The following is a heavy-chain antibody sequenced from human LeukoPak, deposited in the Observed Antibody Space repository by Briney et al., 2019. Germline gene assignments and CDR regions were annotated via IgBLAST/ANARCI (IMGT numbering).Heavy chain of an antibody. V-gene: IGHV4-39*07. CDR2: IFHSGGT. CDR1: GGSISSSSYY. CDR3: VREACSGGSCYFFPYYYMDV. Sequence: SETLSLTCTVSGGSISSSSYYWGWIRQPPGKGLEWIGSIFHSGGTYHNPSLKSRLTISEDTSKNRFSLKLSSVTAADTAVYYCVREACSGGSCYFFPYYYMDVWGKGTTVTVSS. D-gene: IGHD2-15*01. J-gene: IGHJ6*03.